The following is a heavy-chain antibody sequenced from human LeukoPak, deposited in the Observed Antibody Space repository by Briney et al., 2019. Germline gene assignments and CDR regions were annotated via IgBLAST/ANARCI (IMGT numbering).Heavy chain of an antibody. J-gene: IGHJ4*02. Sequence: GESLRLSCATSGFIFSKHGMHWVRQAPGKGLEWVAFIEYDGSREYVDSVKGRFTVSRDNSENTLYLQMNSLRAEDTAVYYCARGENTYIDYWGQGTLVTVSS. CDR3: ARGENTYIDY. V-gene: IGHV3-30*02. CDR1: GFIFSKHG. D-gene: IGHD3-16*01. CDR2: IEYDGSRE.